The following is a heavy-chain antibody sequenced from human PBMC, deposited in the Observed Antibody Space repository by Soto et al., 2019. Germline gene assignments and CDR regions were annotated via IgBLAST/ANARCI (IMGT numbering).Heavy chain of an antibody. D-gene: IGHD1-7*01. CDR3: AKDSNSNYALWYYYGMDV. CDR2: ISGSGGST. V-gene: IGHV3-23*01. Sequence: PXGCLRLSCAACGFTFSSYAMSWVRQAPGKGLEWVSAISGSGGSTYYADSVKGRFTISRDNSKNTLYLQMNSLRAEDTAVYYCAKDSNSNYALWYYYGMDVWGQRTTVTVSS. CDR1: GFTFSSYA. J-gene: IGHJ6*02.